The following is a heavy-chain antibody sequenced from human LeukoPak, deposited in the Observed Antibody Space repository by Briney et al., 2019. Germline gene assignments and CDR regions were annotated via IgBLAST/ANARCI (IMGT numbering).Heavy chain of an antibody. CDR3: ARVGSIAARPYYFDY. D-gene: IGHD6-6*01. CDR1: GGSISSSSYY. V-gene: IGHV4-39*07. J-gene: IGHJ4*02. Sequence: SQTLSLTCTVSGGSISSSSYYWGWIRQPPGKGLEWIGSIYYSGSTYYNPSLKSRVTISVDTSKNQFSLKLSSVTAADTAVYYCARVGSIAARPYYFDYWGQGTLVTVSS. CDR2: IYYSGST.